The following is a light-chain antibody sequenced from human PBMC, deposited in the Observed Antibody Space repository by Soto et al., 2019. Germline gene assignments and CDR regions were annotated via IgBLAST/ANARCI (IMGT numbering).Light chain of an antibody. Sequence: QSALTQPRSVSGSPGQSVTISCTGTSIDVTGYNYASWYQHHPDKAPKLIIYDVNQRPSGVPDRFSGSRSGNTASLTISGLQAEDEADYYCSSYTGGSSTYVFGTGTKVTVL. CDR1: SIDVTGYNY. CDR2: DVN. J-gene: IGLJ1*01. CDR3: SSYTGGSSTYV. V-gene: IGLV2-11*01.